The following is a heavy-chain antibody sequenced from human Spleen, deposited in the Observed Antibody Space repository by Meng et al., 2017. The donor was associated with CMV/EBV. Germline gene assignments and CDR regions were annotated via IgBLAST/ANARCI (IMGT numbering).Heavy chain of an antibody. Sequence: GGSLRLSCRTSGFAFGDYAMSWVRQAPGKGLEWVANIKQDGSEKYYVDSVKGRFTISRDNAKNSLYLQMNSLRAEDTAVYYCARERGYDFWSGYYTGYYYGMDVWGQGTTVTVSS. CDR2: IKQDGSEK. CDR3: ARERGYDFWSGYYTGYYYGMDV. D-gene: IGHD3-3*01. CDR1: GFAFGDYA. J-gene: IGHJ6*02. V-gene: IGHV3-7*01.